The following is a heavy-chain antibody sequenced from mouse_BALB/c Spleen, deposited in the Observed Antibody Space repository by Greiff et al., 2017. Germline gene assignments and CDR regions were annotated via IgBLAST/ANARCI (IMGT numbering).Heavy chain of an antibody. CDR1: GFNIKDTY. CDR3: AYGNYFDY. J-gene: IGHJ2*01. D-gene: IGHD2-1*01. V-gene: IGHV14-3*02. Sequence: DVQLQESGAELVKPGASVKLSCTASGFNIKDTYMHWVKQRPEQGLEWIGRIDPANGNTKYDPKFQGKATITADTSSNTAYLQLSSLTSEDTAVYYCAYGNYFDYWGQGTTLTVSS. CDR2: IDPANGNT.